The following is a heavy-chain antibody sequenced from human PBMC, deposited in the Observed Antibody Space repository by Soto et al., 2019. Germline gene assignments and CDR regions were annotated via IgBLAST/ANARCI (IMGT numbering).Heavy chain of an antibody. CDR3: ARELHDFWSGSSSQYYFDY. J-gene: IGHJ4*02. CDR2: IWYDGSNK. V-gene: IGHV3-33*01. D-gene: IGHD3-3*01. Sequence: VGSLRLSCAASGFTFSSYGMHWVRQAPGKGLEWVAVIWYDGSNKYYADSVKGRFTISRDNSKNTLYLQMNSLRAEDTAVYYCARELHDFWSGSSSQYYFDYWGQGTLVTVSS. CDR1: GFTFSSYG.